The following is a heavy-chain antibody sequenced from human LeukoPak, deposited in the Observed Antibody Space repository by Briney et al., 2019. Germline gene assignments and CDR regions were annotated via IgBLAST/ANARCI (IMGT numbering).Heavy chain of an antibody. CDR1: GFTFSNAW. CDR3: TTVLYGDSRFGLDP. V-gene: IGHV3-15*01. CDR2: IKSKTDGGTT. J-gene: IGHJ5*02. D-gene: IGHD4-17*01. Sequence: GGSLRLSCAASGFTFSNAWMSWVRQTPGKGLEWVGRIKSKTDGGTTDYAAPVKGRFTISRDDSKNTLYLQMNSLKTEDTAVYYCTTVLYGDSRFGLDPWGQGTLVTVSS.